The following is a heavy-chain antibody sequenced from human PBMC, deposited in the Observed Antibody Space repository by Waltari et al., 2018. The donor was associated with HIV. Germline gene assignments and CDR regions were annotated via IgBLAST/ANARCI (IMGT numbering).Heavy chain of an antibody. CDR1: GFTFTNAW. V-gene: IGHV3-15*01. CDR2: VKSETDGGTT. CDR3: TTGDIVVVTDY. D-gene: IGHD2-21*02. Sequence: EVQLVESGGGLVKPGGSLRLSCAASGFTFTNAWMSWVRQAPGKGVGWVGRVKSETDGGTTDYAAPVKGRFTSSRDDSKNTLELQMNSLKTEDTAVYYCTTGDIVVVTDYWGQGTLVTVSS. J-gene: IGHJ4*02.